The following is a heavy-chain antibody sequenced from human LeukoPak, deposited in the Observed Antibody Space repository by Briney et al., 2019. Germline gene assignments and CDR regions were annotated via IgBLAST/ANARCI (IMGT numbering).Heavy chain of an antibody. V-gene: IGHV3-21*01. CDR3: ARDGPSCSTTSCYAAWFDP. CDR2: ISSSSSYI. Sequence: PGGSLRLSCAASGLTFSSYSMNWVRQAPGKGLEWVSSISSSSSYIYYADSVKGRFTISRDNAKNSLYLQMNSLRAEDTAVYYCARDGPSCSTTSCYAAWFDPWGQGTLVTVSS. CDR1: GLTFSSYS. D-gene: IGHD2-2*01. J-gene: IGHJ5*02.